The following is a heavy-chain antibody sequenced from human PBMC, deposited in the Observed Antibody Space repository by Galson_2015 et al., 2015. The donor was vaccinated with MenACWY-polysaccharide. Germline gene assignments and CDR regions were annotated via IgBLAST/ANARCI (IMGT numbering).Heavy chain of an antibody. CDR3: AKMYGDLPVGLNL. Sequence: SLRLSCAASGFKFSNYWMTWVRQAPGKGLEWVANIKKDGSEKHYVDSVKGRFTISRDNSKNTLYLQMNSLRAEDTAVYYCAKMYGDLPVGLNLWGQGTLVTVSS. CDR1: GFKFSNYW. D-gene: IGHD4-17*01. J-gene: IGHJ4*02. V-gene: IGHV3-7*03. CDR2: IKKDGSEK.